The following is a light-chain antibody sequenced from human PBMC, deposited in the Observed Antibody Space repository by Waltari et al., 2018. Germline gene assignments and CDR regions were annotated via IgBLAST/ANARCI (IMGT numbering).Light chain of an antibody. J-gene: IGKJ2*01. CDR1: QTVLYSSNKKNY. Sequence: DIVMTQSPDSLAVSLGERATINCKSSQTVLYSSNKKNYLAWYQQKPGQPPQLLIYWASTRQAGGPDRISGSGSGTDFTLTISSLQTEDVALYYCQQYYSSPYTFGQGTKLEI. CDR2: WAS. CDR3: QQYYSSPYT. V-gene: IGKV4-1*01.